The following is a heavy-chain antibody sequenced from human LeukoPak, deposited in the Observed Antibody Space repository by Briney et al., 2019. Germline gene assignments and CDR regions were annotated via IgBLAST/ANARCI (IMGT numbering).Heavy chain of an antibody. CDR3: ARGKWELLFYFDY. CDR1: GGSISSYY. D-gene: IGHD1-26*01. CDR2: IFYVGST. Sequence: SETLSLTCTVSGGSISSYYWSWIRPPPGKGLGWIGYIFYVGSTTYNPPPKSRVTLSVATSKNHFSLKLSSVTAADTAVYYCARGKWELLFYFDYWGQGTLVTVSS. V-gene: IGHV4-59*01. J-gene: IGHJ4*02.